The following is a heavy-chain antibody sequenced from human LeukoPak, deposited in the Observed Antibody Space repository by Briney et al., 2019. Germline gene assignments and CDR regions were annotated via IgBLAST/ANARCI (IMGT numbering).Heavy chain of an antibody. Sequence: PSQTLSLTCTVSGGSISSGSYYWRWIRQPAGKGLEWIGRIYTSGSTNYNPSLKSRVTISVDTSKNQFSLKLSSVTATDTAVYFCARVNTAMTYYYYYYMDVWGKGTTVTVSS. D-gene: IGHD5-18*01. CDR1: GGSISSGSYY. CDR3: ARVNTAMTYYYYYYMDV. V-gene: IGHV4-61*02. J-gene: IGHJ6*03. CDR2: IYTSGST.